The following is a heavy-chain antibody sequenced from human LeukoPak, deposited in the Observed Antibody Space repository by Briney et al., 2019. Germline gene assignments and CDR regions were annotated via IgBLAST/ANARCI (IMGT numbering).Heavy chain of an antibody. Sequence: SETLSLTCTVSGGSISSHYWSWIRQPPGKGLEWIGYIYYSGSTNYNPSLKSRVTISVDTSKNQFSLKLSSVTAADTAVYYCARSYYYGSGSYGMDVWGQGTTVTVSS. CDR2: IYYSGST. CDR3: ARSYYYGSGSYGMDV. J-gene: IGHJ6*02. V-gene: IGHV4-59*08. D-gene: IGHD3-10*01. CDR1: GGSISSHY.